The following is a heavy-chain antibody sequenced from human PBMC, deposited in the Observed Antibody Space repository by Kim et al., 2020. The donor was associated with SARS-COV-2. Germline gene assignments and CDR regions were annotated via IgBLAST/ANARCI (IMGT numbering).Heavy chain of an antibody. D-gene: IGHD2-2*01. CDR1: GFTFSSYS. Sequence: LSLTCAASGFTFSSYSMNWVRQAPGKGLEWVSSISSSSSYIYYADSVKGRFTISRDNAKNSLYLQMNSLRAEDTAVYYCATDIVVVPAETGDAFDIWGQGTMVTVSS. CDR2: ISSSSSYI. CDR3: ATDIVVVPAETGDAFDI. J-gene: IGHJ3*02. V-gene: IGHV3-21*01.